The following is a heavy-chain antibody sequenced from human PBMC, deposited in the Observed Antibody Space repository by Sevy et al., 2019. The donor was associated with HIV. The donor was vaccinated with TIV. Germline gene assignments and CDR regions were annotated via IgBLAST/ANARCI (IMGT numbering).Heavy chain of an antibody. CDR1: GFAFSSYT. CDR2: ISSGSRST. Sequence: GGSLRLSCAASGFAFSSYTMNWVRQAPGKGLEWVSYISSGSRSTYYADSVKGRFTISRDNAKNLVYMHMNSLRDEDTAVYYCARGSAETAALDFWGQGTLVTVSS. D-gene: IGHD5-18*01. CDR3: ARGSAETAALDF. V-gene: IGHV3-48*02. J-gene: IGHJ4*02.